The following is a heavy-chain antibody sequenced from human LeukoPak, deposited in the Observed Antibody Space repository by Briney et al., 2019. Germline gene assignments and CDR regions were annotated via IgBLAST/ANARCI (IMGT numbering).Heavy chain of an antibody. V-gene: IGHV1-2*02. CDR1: GYTFTDYY. CDR2: INPNSGGT. D-gene: IGHD4-17*01. J-gene: IGHJ6*03. Sequence: ASVKVSCKASGYTFTDYYMHWVRQAPGQGLEWMGWINPNSGGTNYAQKFQGRVTMTRDTSISTAYMELSRLRSDDTAVYYCATSTVTTFSYYYYYMDVWGKGTTVTISS. CDR3: ATSTVTTFSYYYYYMDV.